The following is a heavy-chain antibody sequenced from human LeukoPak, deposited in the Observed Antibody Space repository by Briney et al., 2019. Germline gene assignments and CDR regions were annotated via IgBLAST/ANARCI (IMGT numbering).Heavy chain of an antibody. CDR1: GGTFSSYT. D-gene: IGHD3-10*01. Sequence: SVKVSCKASGGTFSSYTISWVRQAPGQGLEWMGRIITILGIANYAQKFKGRVTMTVDKSTSTAYMELSSLRSEDTAVYYCARARRGSGSYSDCWGQGTLVTVSS. CDR3: ARARRGSGSYSDC. V-gene: IGHV1-69*02. J-gene: IGHJ4*02. CDR2: IITILGIA.